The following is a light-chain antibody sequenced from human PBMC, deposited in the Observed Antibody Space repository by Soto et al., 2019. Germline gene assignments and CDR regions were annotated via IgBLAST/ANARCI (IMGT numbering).Light chain of an antibody. CDR2: EVT. V-gene: IGLV2-14*01. Sequence: QSSLTQPASVSGSPGQSITISCTGTRRDVGGYNYVSWYQQYPGKSPKLLIYEVTHRPSGVSNRFSGSKSGNTASLTISGLQAEDEADYYCSSYTISLLVFATGTKVTVL. CDR1: RRDVGGYNY. CDR3: SSYTISLLV. J-gene: IGLJ1*01.